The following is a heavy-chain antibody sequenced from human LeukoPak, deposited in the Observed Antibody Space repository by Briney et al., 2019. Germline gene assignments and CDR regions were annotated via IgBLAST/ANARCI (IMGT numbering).Heavy chain of an antibody. V-gene: IGHV3-30-3*01. J-gene: IGHJ6*03. CDR3: ARDGYSSSWYNSYYYYMDV. CDR1: GFTFSSYA. CDR2: ISYDGSNK. D-gene: IGHD6-13*01. Sequence: GGSLRLSCAASGFTFSSYAMHWVRQAPGKGLEWVAVISYDGSNKYYADSVKGRFTISRDNSKNTLYLQMNSLRAEDTAVYYCARDGYSSSWYNSYYYYMDVWGKGTTVTVSS.